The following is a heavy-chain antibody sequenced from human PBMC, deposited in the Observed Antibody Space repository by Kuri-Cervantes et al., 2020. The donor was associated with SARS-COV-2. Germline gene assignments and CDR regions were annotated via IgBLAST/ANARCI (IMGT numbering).Heavy chain of an antibody. J-gene: IGHJ4*02. CDR1: GYTFTSYD. D-gene: IGHD4-23*01. CDR3: ARSHTLYGGNSSPWDY. Sequence: ASVKVSCKASGYTFTSYDINWVRQATGQGLEWMGWINPNSGNTNYAQILQGRVTMTTDTSTSTAYMELRSLRSFDTAVYYCARSHTLYGGNSSPWDYWGQGTLVTVSS. V-gene: IGHV1-18*01. CDR2: INPNSGNT.